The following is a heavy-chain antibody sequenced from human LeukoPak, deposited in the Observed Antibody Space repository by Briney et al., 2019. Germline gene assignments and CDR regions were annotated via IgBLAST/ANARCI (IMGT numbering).Heavy chain of an antibody. CDR2: ISGSGAST. CDR1: GFIFSTYA. CDR3: AKDPSIAAAGSYYHYYMDV. J-gene: IGHJ6*03. V-gene: IGHV3-23*01. Sequence: GGSLRLSCAASGFIFSTYAMSWVRQAPGKGLKWVSSISGSGASTYYADSVKGRFTISRDNSKDTLYLEMSTLRAEDTAIYYCAKDPSIAAAGSYYHYYMDVWGKGTTVTISS. D-gene: IGHD6-13*01.